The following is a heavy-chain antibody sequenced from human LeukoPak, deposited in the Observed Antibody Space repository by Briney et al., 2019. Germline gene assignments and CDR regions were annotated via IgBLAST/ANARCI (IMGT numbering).Heavy chain of an antibody. CDR2: ISSSSSYI. CDR3: ARLEQQLVRGYYYYMDV. J-gene: IGHJ6*03. V-gene: IGHV3-21*01. Sequence: PGGSLRLSCAASGFTFITYSMNWVRQAPGKGLEWVSSISSSSSYIYYADSVKGRFTISRDNAKDSLYLQMNSLRAEDTAVYYCARLEQQLVRGYYYYMDVWGKGTTVTVSS. D-gene: IGHD6-13*01. CDR1: GFTFITYS.